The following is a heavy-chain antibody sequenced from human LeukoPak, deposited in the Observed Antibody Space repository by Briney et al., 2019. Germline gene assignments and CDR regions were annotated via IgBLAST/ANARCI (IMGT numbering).Heavy chain of an antibody. J-gene: IGHJ4*02. D-gene: IGHD6-6*01. CDR1: GGSISSYC. CDR3: AGRTAARPVGFDY. Sequence: SETLSLTCTVSGGSISSYCWSWIRQPAGKGLEWIGRIYTSGSTNYNPSLKSRVTMPVDTSKNQFSLKLSSVTAADTAVYYCAGRTAARPVGFDYWGQGTLVTVSS. V-gene: IGHV4-4*07. CDR2: IYTSGST.